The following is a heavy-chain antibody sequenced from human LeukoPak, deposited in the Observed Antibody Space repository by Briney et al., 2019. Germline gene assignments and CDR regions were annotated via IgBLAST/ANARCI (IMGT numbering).Heavy chain of an antibody. Sequence: SETLSLTRTVSGGSIINYYWSWIRQPAGTGLEWVGRIYVTGSTIYNPSLQSRLSMSVDTSKNQFSLRLTSVTAADTAVYYCARLKYYDSTGYSPGYYMDVWGKGITVTDSS. V-gene: IGHV4-4*07. D-gene: IGHD3-22*01. CDR1: GGSIINYY. J-gene: IGHJ6*03. CDR2: IYVTGST. CDR3: ARLKYYDSTGYSPGYYMDV.